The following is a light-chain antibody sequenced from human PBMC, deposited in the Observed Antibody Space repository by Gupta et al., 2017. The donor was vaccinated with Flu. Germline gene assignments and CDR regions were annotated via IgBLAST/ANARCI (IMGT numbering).Light chain of an antibody. CDR3: QQVNSYPYT. J-gene: IGKJ2*01. V-gene: IGKV1-9*01. Sequence: PSFLSASVGDRVTISCRASQGVSRYLAWYQQKQGKAPKLLIYAASTLQSGVPSRFSGSGIGKEFTLTIRSLQPEDFATYFCQQVNSYPYTFGQGTKLEIK. CDR1: QGVSRY. CDR2: AAS.